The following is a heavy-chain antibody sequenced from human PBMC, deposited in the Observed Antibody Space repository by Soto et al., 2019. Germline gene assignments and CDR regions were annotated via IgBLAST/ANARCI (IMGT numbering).Heavy chain of an antibody. V-gene: IGHV3-20*04. CDR1: GLTFTNYN. CDR2: VNWNGGST. D-gene: IGHD1-26*01. CDR3: VRGASLNFDY. J-gene: IGHJ4*02. Sequence: GGSLRLSCAVSGLTFTNYNVSWARQAPGKGLEWVSGVNWNGGSTGYADSVKGRFTIPRDNAKNSLYLQMNSLRAEDTAFYYCVRGASLNFDYWGQGTLVTVSS.